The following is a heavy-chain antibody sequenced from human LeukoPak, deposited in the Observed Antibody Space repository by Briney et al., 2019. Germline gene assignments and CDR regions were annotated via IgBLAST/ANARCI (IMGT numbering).Heavy chain of an antibody. J-gene: IGHJ6*03. Sequence: SVKVSCKASGGTFSSYAISWERQAPGQGLEWMGGIIPIFGTANYAQKFQGRVTITTDESTSTADMELSSLRSEDTAVYYCARRAQHITVTPDAYYYYYYMDVWGKGTTVTVSS. CDR3: ARRAQHITVTPDAYYYYYYMDV. D-gene: IGHD4-17*01. CDR1: GGTFSSYA. CDR2: IIPIFGTA. V-gene: IGHV1-69*05.